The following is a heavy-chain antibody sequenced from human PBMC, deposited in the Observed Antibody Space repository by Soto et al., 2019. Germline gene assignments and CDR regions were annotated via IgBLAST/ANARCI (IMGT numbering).Heavy chain of an antibody. J-gene: IGHJ6*02. CDR2: IYLGDSDT. CDR3: ARLTTGTKSYGMDV. D-gene: IGHD1-1*01. V-gene: IGHV5-51*01. CDR1: GYNFTNYW. Sequence: PGESLKISCKGSGYNFTNYWIGWVRQMPGKGLEYMGIIYLGDSDTRYSPSFQGQVTVSADKSINTAYLQWSSLKASDTAMYYCARLTTGTKSYGMDVWGQGNTVTFS.